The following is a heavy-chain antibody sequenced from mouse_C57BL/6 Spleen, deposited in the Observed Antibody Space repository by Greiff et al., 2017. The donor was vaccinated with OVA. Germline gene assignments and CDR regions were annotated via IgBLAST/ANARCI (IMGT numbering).Heavy chain of an antibody. CDR2: IWRGGST. J-gene: IGHJ1*03. V-gene: IGHV2-5*01. CDR1: GFSLTSYG. CDR3: AKNPHYYGSSYGYFDV. Sequence: QVQLQQSGPGLVQPSQRLSITCTVSGFSLTSYGVHWVRQSPGKGLEWLGVIWRGGSTDYNAAFMSRLSITKDNSKSQVFFKMNSLQADDTAIYYWAKNPHYYGSSYGYFDVWGTGTTVTVSS. D-gene: IGHD1-1*01.